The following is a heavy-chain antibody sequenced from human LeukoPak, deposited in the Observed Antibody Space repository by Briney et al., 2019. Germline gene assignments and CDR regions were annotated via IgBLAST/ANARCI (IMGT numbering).Heavy chain of an antibody. V-gene: IGHV3-23*01. CDR2: ISGSGGST. CDR1: GFTFSSYA. Sequence: GGSLRLSCAASGFTFSSYAMSWVRQAPGKGLEWVSAISGSGGSTCYADSVKGRFTISRDNSKNTLYLQMNSLRAEDTAVYYCAKSIAVAGTGAYFQHWGQGTLVTVSS. D-gene: IGHD6-19*01. J-gene: IGHJ1*01. CDR3: AKSIAVAGTGAYFQH.